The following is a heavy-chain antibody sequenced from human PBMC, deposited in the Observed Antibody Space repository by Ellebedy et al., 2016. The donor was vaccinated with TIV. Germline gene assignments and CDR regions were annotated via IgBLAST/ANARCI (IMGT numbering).Heavy chain of an antibody. CDR2: IYYSGST. CDR3: ARVGYGGNFF. CDR1: GGSISSSSYY. Sequence: SETLSLXXTVSGGSISSSSYYWSWIRQPPGKGLEWIGYIYYSGSTNYNPSLKSRVTISVDTSKNQFSLKLSSVTAADTAVYYCARVGYGGNFFWGQGTLVTVSS. D-gene: IGHD4-23*01. V-gene: IGHV4-61*01. J-gene: IGHJ4*02.